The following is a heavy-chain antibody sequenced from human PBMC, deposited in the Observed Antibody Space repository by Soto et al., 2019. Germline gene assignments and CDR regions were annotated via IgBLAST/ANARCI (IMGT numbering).Heavy chain of an antibody. CDR1: GGSISHVYYY. J-gene: IGHJ4*02. CDR3: ATVPSGDKVDS. D-gene: IGHD7-27*01. Sequence: QVQLQESGPGLLKPSQTLSLTCAVSGGSISHVYYYWSWIRQLPDKGLEWIGHIYNGGSTYNNPSLTSRVTISVDTSRNQCALQLTSVSAADTAVYYCATVPSGDKVDSWGQGILVTVSA. CDR2: IYNGGST. V-gene: IGHV4-30-4*01.